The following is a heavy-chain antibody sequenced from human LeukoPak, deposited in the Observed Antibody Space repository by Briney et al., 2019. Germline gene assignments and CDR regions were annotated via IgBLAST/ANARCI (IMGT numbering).Heavy chain of an antibody. Sequence: ASVKVSCKASGYTFTSYYMHWVRQAPGQGLEWMRIINPSGGSTSYAQKFQGRVTMTRDTSTSTVYMELSSLRSEDTAVYYCARDSVARIRNSGFDIWGQGTMVTVSS. V-gene: IGHV1-46*01. CDR3: ARDSVARIRNSGFDI. J-gene: IGHJ3*02. D-gene: IGHD3-10*01. CDR2: INPSGGST. CDR1: GYTFTSYY.